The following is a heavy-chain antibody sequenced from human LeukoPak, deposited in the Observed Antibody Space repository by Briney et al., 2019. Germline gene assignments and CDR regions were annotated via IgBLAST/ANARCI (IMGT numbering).Heavy chain of an antibody. CDR3: AGEGRIVVVPAAIDREGGGYYYYYMDV. D-gene: IGHD2-2*02. V-gene: IGHV4-4*02. J-gene: IGHJ6*03. CDR1: GGSISSSNW. Sequence: SETLSLTCAVSGGSISSSNWWSWGRHPPGKGLGWIGEIYHSGSTNYNPSLKSRFTISVDNTKNQFSLKLSYVNAPDTAVYYLAGEGRIVVVPAAIDREGGGYYYYYMDVWGKGTTVSISS. CDR2: IYHSGST.